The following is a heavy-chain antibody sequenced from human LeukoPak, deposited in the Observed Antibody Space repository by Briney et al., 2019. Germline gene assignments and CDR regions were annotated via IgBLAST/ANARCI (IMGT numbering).Heavy chain of an antibody. Sequence: SQTLSLTCAISGDSVSSNSAAWNWIRQSPSRGLEWLGRTYYRSKLYNDYAVSVKSRITINSDTSKNQFSLQLNSVTREDTAVYYCARVPDFWSGYPNWFDPWGQGTLVIVSS. V-gene: IGHV6-1*01. CDR1: GDSVSSNSAA. D-gene: IGHD3-3*01. CDR2: TYYRSKLYN. CDR3: ARVPDFWSGYPNWFDP. J-gene: IGHJ5*02.